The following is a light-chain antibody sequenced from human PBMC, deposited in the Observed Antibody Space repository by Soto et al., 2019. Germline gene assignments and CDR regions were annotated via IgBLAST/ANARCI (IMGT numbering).Light chain of an antibody. V-gene: IGKV1-27*01. Sequence: DIQMTQSPSSLSASVGDRVTITCRASQGIGNYLAWYQQKPGKVPKLLIYAASTLQSGVPSRFSGSGSGTDFTLTISSLQPEDAATYYCQKYNSAPLTFRGGTKVEIK. CDR3: QKYNSAPLT. J-gene: IGKJ4*01. CDR1: QGIGNY. CDR2: AAS.